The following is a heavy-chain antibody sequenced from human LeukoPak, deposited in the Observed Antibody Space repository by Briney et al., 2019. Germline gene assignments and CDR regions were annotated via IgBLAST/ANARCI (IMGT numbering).Heavy chain of an antibody. Sequence: PSQTLSLTCTVSGGSISSGSYYWSWIRQPAGKGLEWIGRIYTSGSTNYNPSLKSRVTISVDTSKNQFSLKLSSVTAADTAVYYCATYYGDLNWFDPWGQGTLVTVSS. CDR2: IYTSGST. CDR3: ATYYGDLNWFDP. D-gene: IGHD4-17*01. CDR1: GGSISSGSYY. J-gene: IGHJ5*02. V-gene: IGHV4-61*02.